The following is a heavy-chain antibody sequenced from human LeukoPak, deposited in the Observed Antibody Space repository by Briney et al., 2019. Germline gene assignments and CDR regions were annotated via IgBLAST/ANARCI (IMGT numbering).Heavy chain of an antibody. Sequence: PSQTLSLTCTVSGASISSSGYYWSWSRQHPGKGLEWIAYISRSGDTYYNPSLKSRLIISIDTSTHQFFLRLTSVTAADTAVYYCAREGSSGYDFDYWGQGTLVTVSS. J-gene: IGHJ4*02. CDR2: ISRSGDT. CDR3: AREGSSGYDFDY. CDR1: GASISSSGYY. V-gene: IGHV4-31*03. D-gene: IGHD5-12*01.